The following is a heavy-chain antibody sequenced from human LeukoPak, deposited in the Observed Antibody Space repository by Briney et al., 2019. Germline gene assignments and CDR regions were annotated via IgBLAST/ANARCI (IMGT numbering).Heavy chain of an antibody. CDR3: ARVKSWGILTGYYSYMDV. Sequence: SETLSLTCTVSGGSLSTYFWSWIRQPPGKGLEWIGYIYYSGTTKYNPSLKSRVTISVDTSKNQFSLKLNSVTAADTAVYYCARVKSWGILTGYYSYMDVWGKGTTVTVSS. V-gene: IGHV4-59*08. CDR1: GGSLSTYF. D-gene: IGHD3-9*01. J-gene: IGHJ6*03. CDR2: IYYSGTT.